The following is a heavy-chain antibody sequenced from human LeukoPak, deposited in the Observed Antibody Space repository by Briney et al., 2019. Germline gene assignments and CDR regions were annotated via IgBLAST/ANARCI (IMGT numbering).Heavy chain of an antibody. CDR1: GGSISSGDYY. V-gene: IGHV4-30-4*08. Sequence: KSSETLSLTCTVSGGSISSGDYYWSWIRQPPGKGLEWIGYIYYSGSTSYNPSLKSRVTILVDTSKNQFSLKLSSVTAADTAVYYCASIYCSGGSCDGMDVWGQGTTVTVSS. CDR2: IYYSGST. D-gene: IGHD2-15*01. CDR3: ASIYCSGGSCDGMDV. J-gene: IGHJ6*02.